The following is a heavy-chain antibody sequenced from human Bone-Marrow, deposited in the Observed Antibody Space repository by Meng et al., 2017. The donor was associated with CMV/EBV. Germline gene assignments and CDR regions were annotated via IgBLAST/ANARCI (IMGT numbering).Heavy chain of an antibody. CDR2: INSDGSST. Sequence: GGSLRLSCAASGFTFSSYWMHWVRQAPGKGLVWVSRINSDGSSTSYADSVKGRFTISRDNAKNSLYLQMNSLRAEDTAVYYCARDIRGYCSSTSCYWFDPRGQGTLVTVSS. CDR1: GFTFSSYW. D-gene: IGHD2-2*01. J-gene: IGHJ5*02. V-gene: IGHV3-74*01. CDR3: ARDIRGYCSSTSCYWFDP.